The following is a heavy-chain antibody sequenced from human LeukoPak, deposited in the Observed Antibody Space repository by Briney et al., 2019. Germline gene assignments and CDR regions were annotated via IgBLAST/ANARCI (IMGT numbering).Heavy chain of an antibody. V-gene: IGHV1-18*01. CDR1: GYTFTSYG. Sequence: ASVKVSCKASGYTFTSYGISCVRQAPGQRLEWMGWISSYNGNTNYAQKLQGSVTMSTDTPTGTAYMELRSLRSDDTAVYYCARRVAVARRDTFDIWGQGTMVTVSS. CDR3: ARRVAVARRDTFDI. D-gene: IGHD6-19*01. CDR2: ISSYNGNT. J-gene: IGHJ3*02.